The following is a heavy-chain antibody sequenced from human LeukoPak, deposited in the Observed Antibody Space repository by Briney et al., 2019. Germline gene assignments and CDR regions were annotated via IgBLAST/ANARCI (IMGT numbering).Heavy chain of an antibody. CDR3: ARAKGCSSTSCYSYYFDY. CDR1: GFTLSGNW. CDR2: INSDGSST. V-gene: IGHV3-74*01. Sequence: PGGSLRLSCAASGFTLSGNWMHWVRQAPGKGLVWVSRINSDGSSTSYADSVKGRFTISRDNAKNTLYLQMDSLRADDTAVYYCARAKGCSSTSCYSYYFDYWGQGTLVTVSS. D-gene: IGHD2-2*01. J-gene: IGHJ4*02.